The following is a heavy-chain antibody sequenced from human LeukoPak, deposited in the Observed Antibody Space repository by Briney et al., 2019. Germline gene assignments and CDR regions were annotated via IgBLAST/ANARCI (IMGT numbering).Heavy chain of an antibody. J-gene: IGHJ6*03. Sequence: SETPSLTCTVSGGSISSYYWSWIRQPAGKGLEWIGRIYTSGSTNYNPSLKSRVTISVDRSKNQFSLKLSSVTAADTAVYYCARDGAGSNYQADYYYYMDVWGKGTTVTVSS. CDR1: GGSISSYY. CDR2: IYTSGST. V-gene: IGHV4-4*07. CDR3: ARDGAGSNYQADYYYYMDV. D-gene: IGHD4-11*01.